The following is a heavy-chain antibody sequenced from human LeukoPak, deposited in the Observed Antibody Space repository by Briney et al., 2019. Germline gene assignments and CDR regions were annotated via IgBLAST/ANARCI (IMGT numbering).Heavy chain of an antibody. CDR1: GGSIRDYY. J-gene: IGHJ5*02. CDR3: ARLRFGELSWFDP. Sequence: KPSETLSLTCIVSGGSIRDYYWNWIRQPPGKGLEWIGYIYYSGSTNYNPSLKSRVTISVDTSKNQFSQRLSSVTAADTAVYYCARLRFGELSWFDPWGQGTLVTVS. D-gene: IGHD3-10*01. V-gene: IGHV4-59*01. CDR2: IYYSGST.